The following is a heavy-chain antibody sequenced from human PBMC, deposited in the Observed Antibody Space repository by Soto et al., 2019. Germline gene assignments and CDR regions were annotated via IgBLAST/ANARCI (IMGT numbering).Heavy chain of an antibody. D-gene: IGHD5-12*01. Sequence: QVQLVQSGAEVKKPGASVKVSCKFSGYSFINYGMTWVRQAPGQGFEWMGWISGSNGATNYAQRFQGRVTLTTATSTNTAYVELRSLRLYDTAIYYCARDSKWLIINGNWFDSWGQGTLVTVSS. CDR1: GYSFINYG. J-gene: IGHJ5*01. V-gene: IGHV1-18*04. CDR3: ARDSKWLIINGNWFDS. CDR2: ISGSNGAT.